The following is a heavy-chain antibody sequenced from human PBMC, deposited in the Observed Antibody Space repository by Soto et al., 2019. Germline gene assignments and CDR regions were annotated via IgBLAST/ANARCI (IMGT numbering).Heavy chain of an antibody. D-gene: IGHD3-9*01. CDR1: GFTFSSYW. V-gene: IGHV3-74*01. Sequence: GGSLRLSCAASGFTFSSYWMHWVRQAPGKGLVWVSRINSDGSSTSYADSVKGRFTISRDNAKNTLYLQMNSLRAEDTAVYYCARQWTNYDSLTGSFQYYFDYWGQGTLLTVSS. CDR2: INSDGSST. J-gene: IGHJ4*02. CDR3: ARQWTNYDSLTGSFQYYFDY.